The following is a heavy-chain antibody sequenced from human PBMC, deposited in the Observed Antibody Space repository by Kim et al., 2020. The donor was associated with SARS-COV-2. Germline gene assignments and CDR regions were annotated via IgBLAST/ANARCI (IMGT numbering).Heavy chain of an antibody. CDR1: GFTFSDYY. Sequence: GGSLRLSCAASGFTFSDYYMSWIRQAPGKGLEWVSYISSSGSTIYYADSVKGRFTISRDNAKNSLYLQMNSLRAEDTAVYYCARDLEDTGMVRGYYGMDVWGQGTTVTVSS. J-gene: IGHJ6*02. V-gene: IGHV3-11*01. CDR3: ARDLEDTGMVRGYYGMDV. CDR2: ISSSGSTI. D-gene: IGHD5-18*01.